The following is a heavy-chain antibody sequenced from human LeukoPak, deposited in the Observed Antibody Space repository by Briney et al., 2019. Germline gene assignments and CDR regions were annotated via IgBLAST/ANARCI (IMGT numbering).Heavy chain of an antibody. D-gene: IGHD6-6*01. Sequence: SETLSLTCAVSGYSISSGYYWGWIRQPPGKGLEWIGSIYHSGSTYYNPSLKSRVTISVDTSKNQFSLKLSSVTAADTAVYYCARHRTRRGLVDAFDIWGQGTTVTVPS. V-gene: IGHV4-38-2*01. J-gene: IGHJ3*02. CDR1: GYSISSGYY. CDR3: ARHRTRRGLVDAFDI. CDR2: IYHSGST.